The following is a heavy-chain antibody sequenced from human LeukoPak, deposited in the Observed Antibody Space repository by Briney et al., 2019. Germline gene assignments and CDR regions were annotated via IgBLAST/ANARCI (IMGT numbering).Heavy chain of an antibody. CDR3: ARYYDSSGYYYFDY. J-gene: IGHJ4*02. Sequence: ASVKVSCKASGYTFTGYYMHWVRQAPGQGLEWMGWINPNSGGTNYAQKLQGRVTMTTDTSTSTAYMELRSLRSDDTAVYYCARYYDSSGYYYFDYWGQGTLVTVSS. V-gene: IGHV1-2*02. CDR1: GYTFTGYY. CDR2: INPNSGGT. D-gene: IGHD3-22*01.